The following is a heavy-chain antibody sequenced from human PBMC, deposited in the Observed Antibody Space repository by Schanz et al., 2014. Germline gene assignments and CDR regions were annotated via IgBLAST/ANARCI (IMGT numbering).Heavy chain of an antibody. D-gene: IGHD3-22*01. CDR2: ISGLGEAT. CDR1: GFTFTDHA. CDR3: AKEDRTHSSDYVY. V-gene: IGHV3-23*01. J-gene: IGHJ4*02. Sequence: EVQLLASGGGLVQPGGSLRLTCLTSGFTFTDHAMSWVRQAPGKGLEWVSTISGLGEATFYSDSVKGRFTISRDDSKNTLYLQMNSLRPEDTAVYYCAKEDRTHSSDYVYWGQGTLVTVSS.